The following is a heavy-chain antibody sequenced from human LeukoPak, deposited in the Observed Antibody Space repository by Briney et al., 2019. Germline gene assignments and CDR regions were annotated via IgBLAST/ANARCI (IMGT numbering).Heavy chain of an antibody. CDR1: GGSISSSSYY. J-gene: IGHJ5*02. CDR2: SYYRGST. V-gene: IGHV4-39*07. D-gene: IGHD3-22*01. Sequence: SETLSVTCTVSGGSISSSSYYWGWIRQPPGKGLEWIGSSYYRGSTYYNPSLKSRVTISVDTSKNQFSLRLSSVTAADTAVYFCARAYYDSTGYYFRRPEDNNWFDPWGQGTLVTVSS. CDR3: ARAYYDSTGYYFRRPEDNNWFDP.